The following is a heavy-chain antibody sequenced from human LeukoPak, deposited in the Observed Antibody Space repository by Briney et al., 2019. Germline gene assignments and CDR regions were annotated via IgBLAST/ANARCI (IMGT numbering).Heavy chain of an antibody. D-gene: IGHD6-13*01. Sequence: PGGSLRLSCAASGFTFSSYWISWVRQAPGKGLEWVANIKQDGSEKYYVDSVKGRFTISRDNAKNSLYPQMNSLRAEDTAVYYCVAGTLPYYFDYWGQGTLVTVSS. J-gene: IGHJ4*02. V-gene: IGHV3-7*01. CDR3: VAGTLPYYFDY. CDR1: GFTFSSYW. CDR2: IKQDGSEK.